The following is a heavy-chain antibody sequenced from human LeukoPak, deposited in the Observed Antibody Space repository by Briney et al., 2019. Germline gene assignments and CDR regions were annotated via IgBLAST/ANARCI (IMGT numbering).Heavy chain of an antibody. V-gene: IGHV4-59*01. CDR1: GGSINGYY. Sequence: PSETLSLTCTVSGGSINGYYWSWIRQPPGKGLEWIGYIYNIGSSDYNPSLKSRVTISVDTSKTQVSLKLSSVTAADTAVYYCARETRYSYGRYGMDVWGQGTTVTVSS. J-gene: IGHJ6*02. D-gene: IGHD5-18*01. CDR3: ARETRYSYGRYGMDV. CDR2: IYNIGSS.